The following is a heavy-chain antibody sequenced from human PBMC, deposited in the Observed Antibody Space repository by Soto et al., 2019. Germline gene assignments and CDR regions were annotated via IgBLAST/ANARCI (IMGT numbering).Heavy chain of an antibody. V-gene: IGHV3-23*01. Sequence: EVQLLESGGGLVQPGGSLRLSCAASGFTFSSYAMSWVRQAPGKGLAWVSAISGSGGSTYYADSVKGRFTISRDNSKNTLYLQMNSLRAEDTAVYYCAKDQAGDSSGRLFDYWGQGALVTVSS. CDR1: GFTFSSYA. D-gene: IGHD3-22*01. J-gene: IGHJ4*02. CDR2: ISGSGGST. CDR3: AKDQAGDSSGRLFDY.